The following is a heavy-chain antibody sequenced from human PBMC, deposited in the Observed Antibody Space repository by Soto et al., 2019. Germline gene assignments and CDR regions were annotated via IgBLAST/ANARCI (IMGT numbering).Heavy chain of an antibody. J-gene: IGHJ6*02. Sequence: QLQLQESGPGLVKPSETLSLTCTVSGGSISSSSYYWGWIRQPPGKGLEWIGSIYYSGSTYYNPSLKSRVTISXGTXKXRFSLKLSSVTAADTAVYYCARIAAAGRYYYYGMDVWGQGTTVTVSS. CDR1: GGSISSSSYY. CDR2: IYYSGST. D-gene: IGHD6-13*01. V-gene: IGHV4-39*01. CDR3: ARIAAAGRYYYYGMDV.